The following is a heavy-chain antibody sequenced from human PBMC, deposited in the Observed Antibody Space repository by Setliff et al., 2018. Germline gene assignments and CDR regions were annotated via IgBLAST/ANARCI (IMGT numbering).Heavy chain of an antibody. J-gene: IGHJ6*03. CDR2: ISGYDGSS. D-gene: IGHD5-18*01. CDR1: GYTFTSYG. Sequence: ASVKVSCKASGYTFTSYGITWVRQAPGQGLEWIGWISGYDGSSNHVQKLQGRVIMTTDTSTSTAYMELSSLTSDDTAVYYCAREGVDTRSSTDYRYYMGVWGKGTTVTSP. CDR3: AREGVDTRSSTDYRYYMGV. V-gene: IGHV1-18*01.